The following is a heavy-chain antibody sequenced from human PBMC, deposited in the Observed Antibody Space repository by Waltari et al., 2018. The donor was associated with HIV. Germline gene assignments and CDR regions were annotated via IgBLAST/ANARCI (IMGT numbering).Heavy chain of an antibody. CDR3: TATVTTRGTFDY. Sequence: EVQLVESGGGVAKPGGSRRLSCAAPGFRFGRYARNWVRQAPGKGLEWIAYISRSSDYIYYADSIKGRFTISRDNAKNSVFLHMDNLRDVDTAVYYCTATVTTRGTFDYWGQGTAVPVS. J-gene: IGHJ4*02. CDR1: GFRFGRYA. V-gene: IGHV3-21*06. D-gene: IGHD4-17*01. CDR2: ISRSSDYI.